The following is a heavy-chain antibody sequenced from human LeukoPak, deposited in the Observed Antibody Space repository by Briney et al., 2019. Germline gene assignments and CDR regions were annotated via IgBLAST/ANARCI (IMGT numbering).Heavy chain of an antibody. CDR3: VRQDMGSGCIDY. V-gene: IGHV4-59*05. Sequence: PSETLSLTCTVSGGSMSTYYWTWIRQPPGKGLEWIGSIYYSGSTYYNPSLKSRVTISVDTSKNQFSLKLSSVTAADTAVFYCVRQDMGSGCIDYWGQGTLVTVSS. J-gene: IGHJ4*02. D-gene: IGHD6-19*01. CDR2: IYYSGST. CDR1: GGSMSTYY.